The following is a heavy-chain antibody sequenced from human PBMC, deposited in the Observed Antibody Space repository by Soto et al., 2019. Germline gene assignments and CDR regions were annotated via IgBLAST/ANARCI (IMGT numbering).Heavy chain of an antibody. CDR2: ISYDGSNK. V-gene: IGHV3-30-3*01. CDR3: ARDPSIAAAGTALFDY. Sequence: RGSLRLSCAASGFTFSSYAMHWVRQAPGKGLEWVAVISYDGSNKYYAESVKGRFTISRDNSKNTLYLQMNGLRSDDTAVYYCARDPSIAAAGTALFDYWGQGNLVTVS. CDR1: GFTFSSYA. D-gene: IGHD6-13*01. J-gene: IGHJ4*02.